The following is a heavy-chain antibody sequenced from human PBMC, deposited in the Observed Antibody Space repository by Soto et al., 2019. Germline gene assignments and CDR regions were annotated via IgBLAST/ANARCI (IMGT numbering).Heavy chain of an antibody. CDR1: GYTFTGYY. D-gene: IGHD2-2*01. J-gene: IGHJ3*02. CDR2: INPNSGGT. V-gene: IGHV1-2*02. CDR3: ARGDVPSSAFDI. Sequence: ASLKVSCKASGYTFTGYYMHCVRQAPGQGLEWMGWINPNSGGTNYAQKFQGRVTMTRDTSISTAYMELSRLRSDDTAVYYCARGDVPSSAFDIWGQGTMVTVSS.